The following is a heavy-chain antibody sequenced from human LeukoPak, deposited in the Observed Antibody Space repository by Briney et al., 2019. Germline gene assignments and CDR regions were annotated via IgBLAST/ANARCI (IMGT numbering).Heavy chain of an antibody. Sequence: PGGSLRLSCAASGFTFSSYWMSWVRQAPGKGLEWVANRKQDGSEKYYVDSVKGRFTISRDNAKNSLYLQMNSLRAEDTAVYYCARDNYDFWSGYLDFDYWGQGTLVTVSS. CDR3: ARDNYDFWSGYLDFDY. D-gene: IGHD3-3*01. V-gene: IGHV3-7*01. CDR2: RKQDGSEK. J-gene: IGHJ4*02. CDR1: GFTFSSYW.